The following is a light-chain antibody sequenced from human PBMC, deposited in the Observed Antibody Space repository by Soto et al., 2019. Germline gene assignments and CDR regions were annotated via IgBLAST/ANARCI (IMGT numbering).Light chain of an antibody. CDR2: EVS. CDR3: YSSTISNTYV. V-gene: IGLV2-18*02. CDR1: SSDVGSYNR. J-gene: IGLJ1*01. Sequence: QSALTQPPSVSGSPGQSVTISCTGTSSDVGSYNRVSWYQQPPGTAPKVMIYEVSNRPSGVPDRFSGSKSGNTASLTISGLQPEDEADYYCYSSTISNTYVFGTGTKLTVL.